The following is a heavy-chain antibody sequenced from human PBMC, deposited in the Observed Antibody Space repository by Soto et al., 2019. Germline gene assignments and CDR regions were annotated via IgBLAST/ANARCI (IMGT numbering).Heavy chain of an antibody. V-gene: IGHV3-53*02. D-gene: IGHD4-4*01. CDR2: IYSGGST. Sequence: EVQLVETGGGLIQPGGSLRLSCAASGFTVSSNYMSWVLQAPGKGLEWVSVIYSGGSTYYADSVKGRFTISRDNSKNTLYLQMNSLRAEDTAVYYCARDASNYANYYYYGMDVWGQGTTVTVSS. J-gene: IGHJ6*02. CDR1: GFTVSSNY. CDR3: ARDASNYANYYYYGMDV.